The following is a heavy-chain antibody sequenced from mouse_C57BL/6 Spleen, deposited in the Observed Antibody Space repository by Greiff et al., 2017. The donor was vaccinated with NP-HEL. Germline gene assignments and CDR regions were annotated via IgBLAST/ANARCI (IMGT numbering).Heavy chain of an antibody. D-gene: IGHD1-1*01. Sequence: VQLQQSGPELVKPGASVKISCKASGYSFTSYYIHWVKQRPGQGLEWIGWIYPGSGNTKYNEKFKGKATLTADTSSSTAYMQLSSLTSEDSAVYYCAGNYGSSFFDYWGQGTTLTVSS. CDR2: IYPGSGNT. V-gene: IGHV1-66*01. CDR3: AGNYGSSFFDY. CDR1: GYSFTSYY. J-gene: IGHJ2*01.